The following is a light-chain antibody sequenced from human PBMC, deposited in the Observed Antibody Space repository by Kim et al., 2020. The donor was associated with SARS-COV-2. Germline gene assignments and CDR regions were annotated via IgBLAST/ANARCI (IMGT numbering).Light chain of an antibody. J-gene: IGKJ1*01. CDR2: GAS. CDR1: QSVSRSY. CDR3: QQYGSSRT. Sequence: LSPGERATLSCRASQSVSRSYLAWYQQKPGQAPRLLIYGASSRATGIPDRFSGSGSGTDFTLSIGRLEPEDFAVYYCQQYGSSRTFGQGTKVDIK. V-gene: IGKV3-20*01.